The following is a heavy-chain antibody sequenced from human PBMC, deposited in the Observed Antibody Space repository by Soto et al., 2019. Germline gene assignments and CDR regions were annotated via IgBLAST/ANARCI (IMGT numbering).Heavy chain of an antibody. D-gene: IGHD5-18*01. J-gene: IGHJ4*02. V-gene: IGHV1-18*01. CDR1: GYTFTSYG. CDR2: ISAYNGNT. Sequence: QVQLVQSGAEVKKPGASVKVSCKASGYTFTSYGISWVRQAPGQGLEWMGWISAYNGNTNHAQKLQGRVTMTTDTTXSTAYMELRSLRSDDTAVYYCARAALGYSYDELDYWGQGTLVTVSS. CDR3: ARAALGYSYDELDY.